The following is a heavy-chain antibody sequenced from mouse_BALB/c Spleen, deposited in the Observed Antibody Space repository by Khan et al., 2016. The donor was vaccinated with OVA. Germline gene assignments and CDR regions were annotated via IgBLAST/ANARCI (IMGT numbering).Heavy chain of an antibody. Sequence: QVRLQQSGAELARPGASVKMSCKASGYTFTSYTIHWIKLRPGQGLEWIGFINPSNGYTNYNQKFKDKATLTADKSSTPVYMQLSSLTSDDSAVYNCVRDGAYHRNDGWVAYWGQGTLVTVSA. CDR2: INPSNGYT. V-gene: IGHV1-4*01. CDR1: GYTFTSYT. D-gene: IGHD2-14*01. J-gene: IGHJ3*01. CDR3: VRDGAYHRNDGWVAY.